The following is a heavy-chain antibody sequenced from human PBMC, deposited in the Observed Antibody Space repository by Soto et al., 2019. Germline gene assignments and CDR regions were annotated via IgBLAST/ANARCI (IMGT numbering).Heavy chain of an antibody. D-gene: IGHD1-26*01. V-gene: IGHV4-39*01. CDR2: IYYSGST. CDR3: ARHRRSPRDPYYFDY. CDR1: GGSISSSSYY. J-gene: IGHJ4*02. Sequence: SETLSLTCTVSGGSISSSSYYWGWIRQPPGKGLEWIGSIYYSGSTYYNPSLKSRVTISVDTSKNQFSLKLSSVTAADTAVYYCARHRRSPRDPYYFDYWGQGTLVTVSS.